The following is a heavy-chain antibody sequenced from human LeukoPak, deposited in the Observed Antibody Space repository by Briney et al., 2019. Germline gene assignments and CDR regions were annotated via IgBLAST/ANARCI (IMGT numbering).Heavy chain of an antibody. Sequence: GGSLRLSCAASGFTVSNNYMTWVRQAPGKGLEWVAVISYDGSNKYYADSVKGRFTISRDNSKNTLYLQMNSLRAEDTAVYYCAKDRGSGYTLDYWGQGTLVTVSS. V-gene: IGHV3-30*18. D-gene: IGHD3-22*01. J-gene: IGHJ4*02. CDR2: ISYDGSNK. CDR1: GFTVSNNY. CDR3: AKDRGSGYTLDY.